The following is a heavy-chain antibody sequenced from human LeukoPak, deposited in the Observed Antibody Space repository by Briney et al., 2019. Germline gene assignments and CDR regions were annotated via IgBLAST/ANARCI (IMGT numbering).Heavy chain of an antibody. D-gene: IGHD3-10*01. CDR3: AKHYGSGSNDFDI. J-gene: IGHJ3*02. CDR1: GGSITSYY. CDR2: VFYSENT. V-gene: IGHV4-59*01. Sequence: SETLSLTCTVSGGSITSYYWSWIRQPPGKGLEWVGYVFYSENTRYNPSLGSRVTISMDTSKNQFSLKLRSVTAADTAVYYCAKHYGSGSNDFDIWGQGTMVTVS.